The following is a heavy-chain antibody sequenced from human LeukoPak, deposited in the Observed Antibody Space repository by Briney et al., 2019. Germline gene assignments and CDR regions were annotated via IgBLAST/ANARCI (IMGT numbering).Heavy chain of an antibody. J-gene: IGHJ4*02. Sequence: GGARRLSWAASGFTFSDYYMSWIRQAPGKGLEWVSYISSSGSTIYYADSVKGRFTISRDNAKNSLFLQMNSLRAEDTAVYYCARVGRGTTMILDYWGQGTLVTVSS. CDR3: ARVGRGTTMILDY. CDR2: ISSSGSTI. V-gene: IGHV3-11*04. D-gene: IGHD1-1*01. CDR1: GFTFSDYY.